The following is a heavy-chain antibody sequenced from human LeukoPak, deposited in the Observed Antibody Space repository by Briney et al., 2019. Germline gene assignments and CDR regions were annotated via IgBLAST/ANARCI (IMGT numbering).Heavy chain of an antibody. J-gene: IGHJ5*02. CDR1: GYTFTGYY. CDR2: INPNSGGT. D-gene: IGHD3-10*01. CDR3: ARDPMGLWFGEEGIDP. Sequence: GASVKVSCKASGYTFTGYYMHWVRQAPEQGLEWMGWINPNSGGTNYAQKFQGRVTMTRDTSISTAYMELSRLRSDDTAVYYCARDPMGLWFGEEGIDPWGQGTLVTVSS. V-gene: IGHV1-2*02.